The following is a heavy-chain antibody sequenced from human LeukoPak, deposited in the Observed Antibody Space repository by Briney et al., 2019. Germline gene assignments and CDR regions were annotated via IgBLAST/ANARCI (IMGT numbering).Heavy chain of an antibody. D-gene: IGHD3-10*01. V-gene: IGHV3-11*04. CDR3: ARDRGLLWFGELLSYMDV. J-gene: IGHJ6*03. CDR2: ISSSGSAI. CDR1: GFTFSDYY. Sequence: GGSLRLSYVASGFTFSDYYMSWIRQAPGKGLEWVSYISSSGSAIYYADSVKGRFTISRDNAKNSLYLQMNSLRAEDTAVYYCARDRGLLWFGELLSYMDVWGKGTTVAISS.